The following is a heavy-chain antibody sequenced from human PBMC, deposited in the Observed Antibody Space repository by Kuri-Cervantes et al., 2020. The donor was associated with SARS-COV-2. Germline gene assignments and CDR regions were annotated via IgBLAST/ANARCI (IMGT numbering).Heavy chain of an antibody. CDR1: GFTFADYG. V-gene: IGHV3-20*01. CDR3: ARVSTVTNGPGTRNYYYYYMDV. Sequence: GESLKISCAASGFTFADYGMSWVRQAPGKGLEWVSAINWNGGSTGYADYVKGRFTISRDNAKNSLYLQMNSLRAEDTALYHCARVSTVTNGPGTRNYYYYYMDVWGKGTTVTVSS. J-gene: IGHJ6*03. CDR2: INWNGGST. D-gene: IGHD4-17*01.